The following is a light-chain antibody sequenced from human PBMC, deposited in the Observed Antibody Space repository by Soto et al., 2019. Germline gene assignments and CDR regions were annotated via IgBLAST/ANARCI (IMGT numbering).Light chain of an antibody. V-gene: IGKV1-5*01. CDR1: QSISSW. CDR2: DAS. Sequence: DLPVTQAPSTLSASGGDRGTLTCRASQSISSWLAWYQQKPGKAPKLLIYDASSLESGVPSRFSGSGSGTEFTLTISSLQPDDFATYYCQQYNSYPLTFGGGTKVDIK. CDR3: QQYNSYPLT. J-gene: IGKJ4*01.